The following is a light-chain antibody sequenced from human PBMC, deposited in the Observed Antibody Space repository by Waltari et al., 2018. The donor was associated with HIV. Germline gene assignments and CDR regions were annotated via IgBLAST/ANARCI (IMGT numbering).Light chain of an antibody. Sequence: QSALTQPASVSGSPGQSITIPCTGTNSDAGSYQFVSWFQQHPGKAPQFMIYEGTKRPSGVSNRFSGSKSGNTASLTISGLQAEDEADYHCCSYAGNNTLVFGGGTKLTVI. J-gene: IGLJ3*02. V-gene: IGLV2-23*01. CDR1: NSDAGSYQF. CDR3: CSYAGNNTLV. CDR2: EGT.